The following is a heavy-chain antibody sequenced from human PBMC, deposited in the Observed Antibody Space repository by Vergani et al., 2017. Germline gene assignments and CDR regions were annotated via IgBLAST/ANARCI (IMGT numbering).Heavy chain of an antibody. CDR2: ISSSGSTI. CDR1: GFTFSSYE. V-gene: IGHV3-48*03. Sequence: EVQLVESGGGLVQPGGSLRLSCAASGFTFSSYEMNWVRQAPGKGLEWVSYISSSGSTIYYADSVKGRFTISRDNAKTSLYLQMNSLRAEDTAVYYCARVGDYDGSGGTFDYWGQGTLVTVSS. J-gene: IGHJ4*02. D-gene: IGHD3-10*01. CDR3: ARVGDYDGSGGTFDY.